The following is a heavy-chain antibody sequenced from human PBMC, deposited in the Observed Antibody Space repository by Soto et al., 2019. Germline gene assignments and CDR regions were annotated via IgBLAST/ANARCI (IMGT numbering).Heavy chain of an antibody. CDR2: MNPNSGNT. J-gene: IGHJ3*02. V-gene: IGHV1-8*01. Sequence: QVQLVQSGAEVKKPGASVKVSCKASGYTFTSYDINWVRQATGQGLEWMGWMNPNSGNTGYAQKFQGRVTMTRNTSIRTAYMELSCLRSEDTAVYYCARWGGITFGGVIVPFDIWGQGTMVTVSS. D-gene: IGHD3-16*02. CDR1: GYTFTSYD. CDR3: ARWGGITFGGVIVPFDI.